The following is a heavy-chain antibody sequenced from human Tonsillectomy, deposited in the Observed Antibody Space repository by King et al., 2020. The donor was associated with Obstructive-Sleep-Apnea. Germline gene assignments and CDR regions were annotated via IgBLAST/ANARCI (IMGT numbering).Heavy chain of an antibody. CDR3: AGPYDILTGDWAGYYFDY. CDR2: ISYDGSNK. CDR1: GFNFTSYA. V-gene: IGHV3-30*04. D-gene: IGHD3-9*01. J-gene: IGHJ4*02. Sequence: VQLVEAGGGVVQPGRSLRLSCAASGFNFTSYALHWVRHAPGKGLEGVAVISYDGSNKFYADSVKGRFTLSSDNSKNTLFLQMNSRRPAETAVYYCAGPYDILTGDWAGYYFDYWGQGTLVTVSS.